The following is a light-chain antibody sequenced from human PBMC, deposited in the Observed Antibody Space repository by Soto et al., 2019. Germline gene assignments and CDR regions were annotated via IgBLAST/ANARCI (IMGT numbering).Light chain of an antibody. CDR1: QTISRW. J-gene: IGKJ5*01. CDR2: DAS. CDR3: QQYNTYST. Sequence: DIQMTQSPSTLSGSVGDRVTITCRASQTISRWLAWHQQKPGKAPQALIYDASSLKSGVPSRFSGNRSGTEFTLTISSLQPDDFATYYCQQYNTYSTFGQGTRLVIK. V-gene: IGKV1-5*01.